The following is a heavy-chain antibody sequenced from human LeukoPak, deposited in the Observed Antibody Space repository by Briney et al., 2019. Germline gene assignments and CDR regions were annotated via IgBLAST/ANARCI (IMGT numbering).Heavy chain of an antibody. CDR2: IYHSGST. D-gene: IGHD6-13*01. Sequence: SETLSLTCTVSGYSISSGYYWGWIRQPPGKGLEWIGSIYHSGSTYYNPSLKSRVTISVDTSENQFSLKLSSVTAADTAVYYCARNVAAAGMGDWFDPWGQGTLVTVSS. V-gene: IGHV4-38-2*02. J-gene: IGHJ5*02. CDR1: GYSISSGYY. CDR3: ARNVAAAGMGDWFDP.